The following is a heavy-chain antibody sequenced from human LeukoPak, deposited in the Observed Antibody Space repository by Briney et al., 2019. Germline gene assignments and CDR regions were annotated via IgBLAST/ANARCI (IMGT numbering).Heavy chain of an antibody. Sequence: SETLSLTCAVSGGSTSTNGYSWTWIRQPPGKGLEWIGYIYYSGSTNYNPSLKSRVTISVDTSKNQFSLKLSSVTAADTAVYYCARLYRDRYFDYWGQGTLVTVSS. CDR1: GGSTSTNGYS. V-gene: IGHV4-61*05. J-gene: IGHJ4*02. CDR2: IYYSGST. D-gene: IGHD4-17*01. CDR3: ARLYRDRYFDY.